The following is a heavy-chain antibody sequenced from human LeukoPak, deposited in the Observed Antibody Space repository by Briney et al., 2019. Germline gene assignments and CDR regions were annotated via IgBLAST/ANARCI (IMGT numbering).Heavy chain of an antibody. Sequence: ASVKVSCKASGYSFTGYGVSWVRQAPGQRLEWMGWISPYTGNTDYVHDLRGRVTVTADTSTNTVYMELRSLRSDGTAVYYCTREAEDLPGAITFLYWGQGTLVTVSS. J-gene: IGHJ4*02. D-gene: IGHD2-2*01. CDR3: TREAEDLPGAITFLY. CDR2: ISPYTGNT. V-gene: IGHV1-18*01. CDR1: GYSFTGYG.